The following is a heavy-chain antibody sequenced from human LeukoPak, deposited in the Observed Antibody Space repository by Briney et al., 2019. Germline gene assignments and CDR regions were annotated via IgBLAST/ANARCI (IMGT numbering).Heavy chain of an antibody. V-gene: IGHV3-48*03. CDR2: ISSSGDTL. CDR3: VGADYDILTGYYIDY. D-gene: IGHD3-9*01. J-gene: IGHJ4*02. CDR1: GFTFSSFE. Sequence: GGSLRLSCAAFGFTFSSFEMHWVRQAPGKGLEWVSYISSSGDTLYYANSMKGRFTISRDNAKNSLYLQMNSLRAEDTAVYYCVGADYDILTGYYIDYWGQGTLVTVSS.